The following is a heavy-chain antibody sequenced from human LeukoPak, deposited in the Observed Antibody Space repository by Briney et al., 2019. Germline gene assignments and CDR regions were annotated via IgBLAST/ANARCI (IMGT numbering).Heavy chain of an antibody. CDR3: ARIKDRSWPFDP. Sequence: GGSLRLSCAASGFSFSNYWMTWVRQAPGKGLEWVANIKEDGSDKHYLDSVKGRFTISRDNADNSMYLQMSSLRADDTAVYFCARIKDRSWPFDPWGQGTLVTVSS. J-gene: IGHJ5*02. V-gene: IGHV3-7*01. CDR2: IKEDGSDK. D-gene: IGHD6-19*01. CDR1: GFSFSNYW.